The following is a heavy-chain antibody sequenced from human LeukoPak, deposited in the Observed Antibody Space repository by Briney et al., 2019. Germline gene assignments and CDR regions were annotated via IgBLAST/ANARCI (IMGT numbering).Heavy chain of an antibody. CDR1: GGSISSYY. CDR2: IYYSGST. D-gene: IGHD2-15*01. Sequence: SETLSLTCTVSGGSISSYYWSWIRQHPGKGLEWIGYIYYSGSTYYNPSLKSRVTISVDTSKNQFSLKLSSVTAANTAVYYCARALSCSGGSCSRYNWFDPWGQGTLVTVSS. J-gene: IGHJ5*02. V-gene: IGHV4-59*06. CDR3: ARALSCSGGSCSRYNWFDP.